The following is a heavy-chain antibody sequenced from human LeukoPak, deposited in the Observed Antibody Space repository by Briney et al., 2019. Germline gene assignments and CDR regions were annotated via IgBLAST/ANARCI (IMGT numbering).Heavy chain of an antibody. CDR2: IYYSGST. Sequence: SETLSLTCTVSGGSISSYYWSWIRQPPGKGLEWIGYIYYSGSTNYNPSLKSRVTISVDTSKNQFSLKLSSVTAADTAVYYCARLLGSSSRDAFDIRGQGTMVTVSS. V-gene: IGHV4-59*08. D-gene: IGHD6-13*01. CDR1: GGSISSYY. J-gene: IGHJ3*02. CDR3: ARLLGSSSRDAFDI.